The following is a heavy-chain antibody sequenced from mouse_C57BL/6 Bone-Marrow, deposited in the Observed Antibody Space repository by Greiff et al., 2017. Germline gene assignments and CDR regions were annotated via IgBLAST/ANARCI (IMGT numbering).Heavy chain of an antibody. D-gene: IGHD1-1*01. Sequence: VKLQQPGAELVRPGSSVKLSCKASGYTFTSYWMHWVKQRPIQGLEWIGNIDPSDSETHYNQKFKDKTTLTVDKSSSTAYMQLSSLTSEDSAVYNCAGGYYCGSNPFAYWGQGTLVTVSA. CDR2: IDPSDSET. V-gene: IGHV1-52*01. CDR3: AGGYYCGSNPFAY. J-gene: IGHJ3*01. CDR1: GYTFTSYW.